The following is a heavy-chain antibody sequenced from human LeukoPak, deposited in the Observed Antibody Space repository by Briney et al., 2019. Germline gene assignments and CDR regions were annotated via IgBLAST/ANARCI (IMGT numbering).Heavy chain of an antibody. Sequence: GGSLRLSCATSGFTFSSFSMNWVRQAPGKGLEWASYIRGGSSDIHYADSVKGRFTISRDDAKNSLYLQMNSLRAEDTAVYYCAKDGWKARHYYGMDVWGQGTTVTVSS. CDR2: IRGGSSDI. D-gene: IGHD1-1*01. J-gene: IGHJ6*02. CDR1: GFTFSSFS. CDR3: AKDGWKARHYYGMDV. V-gene: IGHV3-21*05.